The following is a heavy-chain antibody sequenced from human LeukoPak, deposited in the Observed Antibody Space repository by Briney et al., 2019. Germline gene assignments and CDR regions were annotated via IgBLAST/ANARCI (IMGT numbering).Heavy chain of an antibody. Sequence: ASVKVSCKASGYTFTDYYTHWVRQAPGQGLEWMGWINPNSGSTNYAQKFQGRVTMTRNTSISTAYMELSRLRSDDTAVYYCAREPDYGDFALPDYWGQGTLVTVSS. CDR1: GYTFTDYY. CDR2: INPNSGST. V-gene: IGHV1-2*02. CDR3: AREPDYGDFALPDY. J-gene: IGHJ4*02. D-gene: IGHD4-17*01.